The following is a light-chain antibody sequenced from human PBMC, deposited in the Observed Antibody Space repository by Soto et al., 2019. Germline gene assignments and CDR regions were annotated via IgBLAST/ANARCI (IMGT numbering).Light chain of an antibody. CDR3: CSYAGSSTLGGV. CDR1: SSDVGSYNL. V-gene: IGLV2-23*02. J-gene: IGLJ1*01. CDR2: EVS. Sequence: QSVLTQPASVSGSPGQSITISCTGTSSDVGSYNLVSWYQQHPGKAPKLMIYEVSKRPSGVSNRFSGSKSGNTASLTISGLQAEDEADYYCCSYAGSSTLGGVFGTGTRSPS.